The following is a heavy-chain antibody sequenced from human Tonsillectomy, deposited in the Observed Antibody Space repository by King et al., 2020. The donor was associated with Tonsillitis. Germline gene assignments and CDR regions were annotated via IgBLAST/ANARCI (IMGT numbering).Heavy chain of an antibody. CDR3: ARDRLYLRESPVYY. J-gene: IGHJ4*02. CDR2: ISYDGSNK. D-gene: IGHD2-8*01. CDR1: GFTFSSYA. Sequence: HVQLVESGGGVVQPGRSLSLSCAASGFTFSSYAMHWVRQAPGKGLEWVAVISYDGSNKYYADSVKGRFTISRDNSKNTLYLQMNSLRAEDTAVYYCARDRLYLRESPVYYWGQGTLVTVSS. V-gene: IGHV3-30*04.